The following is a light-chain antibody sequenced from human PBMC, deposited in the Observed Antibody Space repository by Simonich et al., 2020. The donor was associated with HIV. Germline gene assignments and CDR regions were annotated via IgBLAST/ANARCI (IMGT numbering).Light chain of an antibody. Sequence: EIVMTQSPATLSVSPGERATLSCRASQSVSSYLAWYQQKPGQAPRLLIYGASTRAPGIPARFSGSGSGTDFTLTISSLESEDFAVYYCQQHNNWPTWTFGQGTKVEIK. CDR2: GAS. V-gene: IGKV3-15*01. CDR3: QQHNNWPTWT. CDR1: QSVSSY. J-gene: IGKJ1*01.